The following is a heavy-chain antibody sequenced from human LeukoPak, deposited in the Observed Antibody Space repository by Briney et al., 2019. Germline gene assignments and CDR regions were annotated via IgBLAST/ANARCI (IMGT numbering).Heavy chain of an antibody. J-gene: IGHJ4*02. CDR1: GFTFSSYE. Sequence: GGSLRLSCAASGFTFSSYEMNWVRQAPGKGLEWVSYISSSGSTIYYADSVKGRFTISRDNAKNSLYLQMNSLRAEDTAVYYCARARGAGSYWAFGYWGQGTLVTVSS. V-gene: IGHV3-48*03. D-gene: IGHD3-10*01. CDR2: ISSSGSTI. CDR3: ARARGAGSYWAFGY.